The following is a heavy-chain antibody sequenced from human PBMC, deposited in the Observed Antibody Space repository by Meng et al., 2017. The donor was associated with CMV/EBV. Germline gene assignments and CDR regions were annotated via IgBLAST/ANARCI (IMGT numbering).Heavy chain of an antibody. V-gene: IGHV1-2*02. CDR3: ARVLRYCSGGSCYSGGYYFDY. D-gene: IGHD2-15*01. J-gene: IGHJ4*02. CDR1: GYTFTGYY. CDR2: INPNSGGT. Sequence: ASVKVSCKASGYTFTGYYMHWVRQAPGQGLEWMGWINPNSGGTNYAQKFQGRVTMTRDTSISTACMELSRLRSDDTAVYYCARVLRYCSGGSCYSGGYYFDYWGQGTLVTVSS.